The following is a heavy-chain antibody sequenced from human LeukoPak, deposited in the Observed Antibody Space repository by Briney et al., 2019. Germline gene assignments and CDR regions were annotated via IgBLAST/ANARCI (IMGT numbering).Heavy chain of an antibody. CDR2: IIPILGIA. Sequence: SVKVSCKASGGTFSSYAISWVRQAPGQGLEWMGRIIPILGIANYAQKFQGRVTITADKSTSTAYMELSSLRSEDTAVYYCATAWELDYFDYWGQGTLVTVSS. V-gene: IGHV1-69*04. CDR1: GGTFSSYA. CDR3: ATAWELDYFDY. J-gene: IGHJ4*02. D-gene: IGHD1-26*01.